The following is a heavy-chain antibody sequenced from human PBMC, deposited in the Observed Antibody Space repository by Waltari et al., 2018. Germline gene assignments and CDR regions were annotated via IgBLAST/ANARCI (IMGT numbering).Heavy chain of an antibody. CDR3: TRVFPGIGIIGNFDQ. Sequence: VQSGGGVVQPGKSLRLSCVGSGFHFNEYGMHWVRQAPGKGLEWVAVIWSDGSKVHYADSVQGRFVISRDNSKKTLYLQMNSLRGEDTGLYYCTRVFPGIGIIGNFDQWGQGTQVTVSS. CDR1: GFHFNEYG. V-gene: IGHV3-33*01. CDR2: IWSDGSKV. J-gene: IGHJ4*02.